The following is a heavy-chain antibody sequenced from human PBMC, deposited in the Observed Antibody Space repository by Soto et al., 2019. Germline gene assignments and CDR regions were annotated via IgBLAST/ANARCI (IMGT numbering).Heavy chain of an antibody. Sequence: GGSLRLSCAASGFTFSDYYMSWIRQAPGKGLEWVSYISSSGSTIYYADSVKGRFTISRDNAKNSLYLQMNSLRAEDTAVCYCARYGSGSYYYNLHFDYWGQGTLVTVSS. CDR2: ISSSGSTI. V-gene: IGHV3-11*01. CDR3: ARYGSGSYYYNLHFDY. CDR1: GFTFSDYY. D-gene: IGHD3-10*01. J-gene: IGHJ4*02.